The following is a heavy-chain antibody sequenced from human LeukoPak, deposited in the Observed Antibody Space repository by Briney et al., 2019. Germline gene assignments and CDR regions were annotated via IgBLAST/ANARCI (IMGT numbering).Heavy chain of an antibody. CDR1: GFTFSNYA. Sequence: GGSLRLSCAASGFTFSNYAMHWVRQAPGKGLEWVALISYAGSNKYYADSVKGRFTISRDNSKNTLYLQMNSLRAEDTAVYYCARSGVFTGYDAFDIWSQGTMVTVSS. CDR2: ISYAGSNK. D-gene: IGHD6-13*01. CDR3: ARSGVFTGYDAFDI. V-gene: IGHV3-30-3*01. J-gene: IGHJ3*02.